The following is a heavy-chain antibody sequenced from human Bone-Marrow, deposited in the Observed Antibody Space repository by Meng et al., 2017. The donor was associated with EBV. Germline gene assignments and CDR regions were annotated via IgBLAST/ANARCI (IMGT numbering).Heavy chain of an antibody. Sequence: EVQLVESGGXLVKPGGCLRLSCAASGFTFSSYSMNWVRQAPGKGLEWVSSISSSSSYIYYADSLKGRFTISRDNAKNSLSLQMNSLRAEDTAVYYCARVPGDYWGQGTLVTVSS. J-gene: IGHJ4*02. CDR2: ISSSSSYI. V-gene: IGHV3-21*01. CDR1: GFTFSSYS. CDR3: ARVPGDY.